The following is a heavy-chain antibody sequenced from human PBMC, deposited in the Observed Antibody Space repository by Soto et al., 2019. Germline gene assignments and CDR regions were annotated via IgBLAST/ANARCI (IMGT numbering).Heavy chain of an antibody. CDR3: ARARLQLWFLSLYF. Sequence: GGSLRLSCAASGFTFSSYAMHWVRQAPGKGLEWVAVISYDGSNKYYADSVKGRFTISRDNSKNTLYLQMNSLRAEDTAVYYCARARLQLWFLSLYFGGRGTLVTVSS. V-gene: IGHV3-30-3*01. CDR1: GFTFSSYA. J-gene: IGHJ4*02. CDR2: ISYDGSNK. D-gene: IGHD5-18*01.